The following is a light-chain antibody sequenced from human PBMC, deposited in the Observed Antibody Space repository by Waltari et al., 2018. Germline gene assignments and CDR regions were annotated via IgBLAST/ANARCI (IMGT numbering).Light chain of an antibody. CDR3: CSYASSSPRLI. CDR1: YSNVASYDL. Sequence: QSALTQPASVSGSLGQSIRISCSGTYSNVASYDLVSWYHQRPGEAPKLLIYEILKRPSGISNRFSGSKSGNAASLTISALQPEDEGTYYCCSYASSSPRLIFGGGTELSVL. V-gene: IGLV2-23*02. J-gene: IGLJ2*01. CDR2: EIL.